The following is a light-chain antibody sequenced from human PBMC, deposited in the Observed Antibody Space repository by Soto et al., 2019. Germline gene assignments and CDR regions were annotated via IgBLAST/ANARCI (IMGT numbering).Light chain of an antibody. CDR3: LQNYNYPLT. J-gene: IGKJ4*01. CDR1: QGIRND. Sequence: AIQMTQSPSSLSASVGDRVTITCRASQGIRNDLGWYQQKPGKAPKLLIYAASSLQSGVPSRFSGGGSGPDFTLTISSLQPEDFATYYCLQNYNYPLTFGGGTKVDIK. V-gene: IGKV1-6*01. CDR2: AAS.